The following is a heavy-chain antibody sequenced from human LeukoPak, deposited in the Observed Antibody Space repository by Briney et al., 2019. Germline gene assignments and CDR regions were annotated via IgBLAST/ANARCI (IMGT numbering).Heavy chain of an antibody. V-gene: IGHV3-21*01. J-gene: IGHJ4*02. CDR1: GFTFSSYS. D-gene: IGHD3-22*01. CDR2: ISSSSSYI. CDR3: ARANYYYDSSGYRGPGSYFDY. Sequence: PGGSLRLSCAASGFTFSSYSMNWVRQAPGKGLEWVSSISSSSSYIYYADSVKGRFTISRDNAKNSLYLQMNSLRAEDTAVYYCARANYYYDSSGYRGPGSYFDYWGQGTLVTVSS.